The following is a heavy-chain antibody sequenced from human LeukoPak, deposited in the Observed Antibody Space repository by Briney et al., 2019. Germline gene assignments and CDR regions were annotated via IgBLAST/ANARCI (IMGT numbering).Heavy chain of an antibody. CDR2: IYYSGST. D-gene: IGHD3-3*01. Sequence: SETLSLTCTVSGGSISSYYWSWIRQPPGKGLEWIGYIYYSGSTNYNPSLKSRVTISVDTSKNQFSLKLSSVTAADTAVYYCARMDDFWSGPLWRLDYWGQGTLVTVSS. CDR1: GGSISSYY. J-gene: IGHJ4*02. V-gene: IGHV4-59*08. CDR3: ARMDDFWSGPLWRLDY.